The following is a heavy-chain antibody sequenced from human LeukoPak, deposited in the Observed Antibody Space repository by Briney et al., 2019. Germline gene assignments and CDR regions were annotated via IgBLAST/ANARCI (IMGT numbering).Heavy chain of an antibody. J-gene: IGHJ4*02. D-gene: IGHD3-9*01. CDR2: ITGSGGST. V-gene: IGHV3-23*01. Sequence: PGGSLRLSCAASGFTSTSYAMSWVRQAPGKGLEWVSAITGSGGSTYYADSVKGRFTISRDNSKNTLYLQMNSLRAEDTAVYYCAKVARVYFEWLLFFDYWGQGTLVTVSS. CDR3: AKVARVYFEWLLFFDY. CDR1: GFTSTSYA.